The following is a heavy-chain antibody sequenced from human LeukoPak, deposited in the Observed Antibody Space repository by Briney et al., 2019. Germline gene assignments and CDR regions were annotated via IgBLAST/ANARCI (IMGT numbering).Heavy chain of an antibody. D-gene: IGHD4-17*01. CDR1: GFTFSSYE. Sequence: GASLRLSCAASGFTFSSYEMNWVRQAPGKGLEWVSYISSSGSTIYYADSVKGRFTISRDNAKNSLYLQMNSLRAEDTAVYYCARDPSYGDYADYWGQGTLVTVSS. CDR2: ISSSGSTI. CDR3: ARDPSYGDYADY. J-gene: IGHJ4*02. V-gene: IGHV3-48*03.